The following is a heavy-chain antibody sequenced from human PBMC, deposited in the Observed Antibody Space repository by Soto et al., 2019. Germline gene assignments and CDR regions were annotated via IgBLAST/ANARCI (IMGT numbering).Heavy chain of an antibody. CDR2: INHSGST. D-gene: IGHD2-15*01. Sequence: SETLSLTCAVYGGSFSGHYWSWIRQPPGKGLEWIGEINHSGSTNYNPSLKSRVTISVDTSKNQFSLKLSSVTAADTAVYYCARVSKVVAATGSGYYYYYMDVWGKGTTVTVSS. J-gene: IGHJ6*03. V-gene: IGHV4-34*01. CDR3: ARVSKVVAATGSGYYYYYMDV. CDR1: GGSFSGHY.